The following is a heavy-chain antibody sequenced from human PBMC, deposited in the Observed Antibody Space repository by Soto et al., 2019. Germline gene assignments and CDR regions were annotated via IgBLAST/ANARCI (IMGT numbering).Heavy chain of an antibody. Sequence: EVQLLEAGGGLVQPGGSLRVSCAASGFTFNSSAMSWFRQAPGKGLEWVLTTSGGAGSTYYADSVKGRFTISRDNSKNTLYLQMNSLRADDTAVYYCAKGRYRIGWYDPYFDYWGQGTLVTVSS. V-gene: IGHV3-23*01. CDR2: TSGGAGST. D-gene: IGHD6-19*01. J-gene: IGHJ4*02. CDR1: GFTFNSSA. CDR3: AKGRYRIGWYDPYFDY.